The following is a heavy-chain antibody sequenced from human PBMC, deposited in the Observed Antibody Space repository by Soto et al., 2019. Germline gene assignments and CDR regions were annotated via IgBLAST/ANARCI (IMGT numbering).Heavy chain of an antibody. CDR1: GVSINNYY. J-gene: IGHJ4*02. D-gene: IGHD6-6*01. Sequence: SETLSLTCTVSGVSINNYYWTWIRQPPGKRLEWIGAIYYTGSTTYNPSLRSRVTFSVDTSKNQFSLSLRAEDTAVYYCAKEFHSSSPYFDYWGQGTLVTVSS. CDR2: IYYTGST. CDR3: AKEFHSSSPYFDY. V-gene: IGHV4-59*01.